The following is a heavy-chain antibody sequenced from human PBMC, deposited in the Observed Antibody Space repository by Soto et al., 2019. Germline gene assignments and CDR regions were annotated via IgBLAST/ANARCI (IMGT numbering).Heavy chain of an antibody. J-gene: IGHJ3*02. D-gene: IGHD5-12*01. CDR3: AKDIGGWLRGSEGAFDI. CDR1: GFTFDDYA. CDR2: ISWNSGSI. Sequence: GGSLRLSCAASGFTFDDYAMHWVRQAPGKGLEWVSGISWNSGSIGYADSVKGRFTISRDNAKNSLYLQMNSLRAEDTALYYCAKDIGGWLRGSEGAFDIWGQGTMVTVSS. V-gene: IGHV3-9*01.